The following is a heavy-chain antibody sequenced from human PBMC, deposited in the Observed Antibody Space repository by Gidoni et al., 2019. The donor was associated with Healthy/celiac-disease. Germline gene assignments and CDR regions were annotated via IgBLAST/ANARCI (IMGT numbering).Heavy chain of an antibody. CDR3: ARALGYCTGGVCSYYYGMDV. CDR1: GGSISRYY. V-gene: IGHV4-59*01. D-gene: IGHD2-8*02. J-gene: IGHJ6*04. CDR2: IYYSGST. Sequence: QVQLQESGPGLVKPSETLSLTCTVSGGSISRYYWSWIRQPPGKGLEWIGYIYYSGSTNYNPSLKSRVTISVDTSKNQFSLKLSSVTAADTAVYYCARALGYCTGGVCSYYYGMDVWGKGTTVTVSS.